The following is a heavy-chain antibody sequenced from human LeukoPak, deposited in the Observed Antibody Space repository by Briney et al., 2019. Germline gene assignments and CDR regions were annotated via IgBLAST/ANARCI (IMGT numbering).Heavy chain of an antibody. V-gene: IGHV3-30-3*01. J-gene: IGHJ4*02. D-gene: IGHD6-19*01. CDR1: GFTFSSYA. CDR3: ARDYYSSGPYYFDY. CDR2: VSYDGSIK. Sequence: GGSLRLSCAASGFTFSSYALHWVRQAPNKGLEWVAIVSYDGSIKYYADSVKGRFTISRDNSKNTLYLQMNSLRAEDTAVYYCARDYYSSGPYYFDYWGQGTLVTVSS.